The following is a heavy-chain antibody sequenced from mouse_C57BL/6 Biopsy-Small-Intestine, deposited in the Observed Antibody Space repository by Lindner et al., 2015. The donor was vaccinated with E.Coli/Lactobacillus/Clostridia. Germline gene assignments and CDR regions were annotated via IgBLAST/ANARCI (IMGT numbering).Heavy chain of an antibody. CDR2: INPSSGYT. CDR1: GYTFTSYT. CDR3: ARSGLDWDWYFDV. V-gene: IGHV1-4*01. Sequence: VQLQESGAELARPGASVKMSCKASGYTFTSYTMHWVKQRPGQGLEWIGYINPSSGYTKYNQKFKDKATLTADKSSSTAYMQLSSLTSEDSAVYYCARSGLDWDWYFDVWGTGTTVTVSS. D-gene: IGHD4-1*01. J-gene: IGHJ1*03.